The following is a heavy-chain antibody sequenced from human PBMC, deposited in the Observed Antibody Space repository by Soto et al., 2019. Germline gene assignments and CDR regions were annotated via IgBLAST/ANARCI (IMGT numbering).Heavy chain of an antibody. D-gene: IGHD2-15*01. CDR2: ISSSSTYI. V-gene: IGHV3-21*01. CDR3: ATIGWIAATHWFDH. J-gene: IGHJ5*02. CDR1: GFTFSSYS. Sequence: EVQLVESGGGLVKPGGSLRLSCATSGFTFSSYSMNWVRQAPGKGLEWVSSISSSSTYIYYADSVKGRFTISRDNAKKSLYLKMKSLEAADTALYYCATIGWIAATHWFDHWCHGTLGTVAS.